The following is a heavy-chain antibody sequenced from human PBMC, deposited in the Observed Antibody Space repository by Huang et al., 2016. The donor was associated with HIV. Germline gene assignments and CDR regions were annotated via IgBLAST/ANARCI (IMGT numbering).Heavy chain of an antibody. V-gene: IGHV3-30-3*01. Sequence: QVQLVESGGGVVQPGRSLRLSCAASGFTFSNYAMQWVRQAPGKGLEWVEVISYDGSKKYYTDSVKGRFTISRDNSKNALYLQMNSLRAEDTAVYYCARRAVAGIYYYYCMDVWGKGTTVTVSS. CDR1: GFTFSNYA. J-gene: IGHJ6*03. CDR3: ARRAVAGIYYYYCMDV. CDR2: ISYDGSKK. D-gene: IGHD6-19*01.